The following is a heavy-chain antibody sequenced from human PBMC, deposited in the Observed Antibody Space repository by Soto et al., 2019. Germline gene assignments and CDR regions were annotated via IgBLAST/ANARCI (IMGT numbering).Heavy chain of an antibody. Sequence: ASVKVSCKASGYTFTSYGISWVRQAPGQGLEWMGWISAYNGNTNYAQKLQGRVTMTTDTSTSTAYMELRSLRSDDTAVYYCARDSELIAANRILEYWGQGTLVTVSS. D-gene: IGHD6-6*01. CDR3: ARDSELIAANRILEY. J-gene: IGHJ4*02. CDR2: ISAYNGNT. CDR1: GYTFTSYG. V-gene: IGHV1-18*01.